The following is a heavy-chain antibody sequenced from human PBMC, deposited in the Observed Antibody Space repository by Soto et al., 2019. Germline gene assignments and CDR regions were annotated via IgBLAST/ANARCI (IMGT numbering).Heavy chain of an antibody. V-gene: IGHV3-64*01. D-gene: IGHD1-7*01. Sequence: EVQLAESGGVMVQPGGSLRLSCVASGFTFSSYDMHWVRQAPGNGLEYVSSISSNGGTTYYGKSVKGRFTISRDNSKNTLYLQRGSLRAEDMAVYYCVRRVSGNYDYWGQGTLVTVSS. CDR2: ISSNGGTT. J-gene: IGHJ4*02. CDR1: GFTFSSYD. CDR3: VRRVSGNYDY.